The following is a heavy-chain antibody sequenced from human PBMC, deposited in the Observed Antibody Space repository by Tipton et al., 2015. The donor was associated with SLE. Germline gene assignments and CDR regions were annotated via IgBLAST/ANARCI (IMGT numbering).Heavy chain of an antibody. CDR3: ARDSAPGS. V-gene: IGHV3-7*01. D-gene: IGHD3-10*01. Sequence: SLRLSCAASGFTFNAYDINWVRQAPGKGLEWVANIKEDGSEKYYVDSVRGRFTISRDNAKNSLFLQMNSLRVEDTAVYYCARDSAPGSWGQGTRVTVSS. J-gene: IGHJ4*02. CDR2: IKEDGSEK. CDR1: GFTFNAYD.